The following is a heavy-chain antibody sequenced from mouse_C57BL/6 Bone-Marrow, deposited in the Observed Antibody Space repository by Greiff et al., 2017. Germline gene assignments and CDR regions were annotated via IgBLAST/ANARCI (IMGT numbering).Heavy chain of an antibody. CDR1: GFSLSTSGMG. J-gene: IGHJ4*01. Sequence: QVTLKVSGPGLLQSSQTVSLTCSSSGFSLSTSGMGVSWIRQPTGKGLVWLVHTYWDDDKCYKPSLKNRLSNSKATSRNQVFLQITSVDTADTATYYCARRWLLRGYYAMDYWGQGTSVTVSS. V-gene: IGHV8-12*01. CDR3: ARRWLLRGYYAMDY. CDR2: TYWDDDK. D-gene: IGHD2-3*01.